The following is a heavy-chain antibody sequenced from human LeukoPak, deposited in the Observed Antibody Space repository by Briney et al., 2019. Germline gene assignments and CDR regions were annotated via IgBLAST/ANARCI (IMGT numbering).Heavy chain of an antibody. CDR1: GFTFSSYA. J-gene: IGHJ4*02. CDR3: AKGGSSSPRSTFDY. V-gene: IGHV3-23*01. D-gene: IGHD6-13*01. Sequence: GGSLRLSCAASGFTFSSYAMSWVRQAPGKGLEWVSAISGSGGSTYYADSVKGRFTISRDNAKNTVYLQMNSLRAEDTAVYYCAKGGSSSPRSTFDYWGQGTLLTVSS. CDR2: ISGSGGST.